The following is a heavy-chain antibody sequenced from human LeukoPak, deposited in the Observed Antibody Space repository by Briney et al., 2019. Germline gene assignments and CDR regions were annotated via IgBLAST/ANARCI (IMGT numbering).Heavy chain of an antibody. V-gene: IGHV3-30-3*01. J-gene: IGHJ4*02. D-gene: IGHD1-26*01. CDR2: ISYDGSNK. CDR3: ARDQQDLSGSYSLTFDY. CDR1: GFTFSSYA. Sequence: GRSLRLSCAASGFTFSSYAMHWGRQAPGKGLEWVAVISYDGSNKYHADSVKGRFTISRDNSENTLYLQMTSLRAEDTAVYYCARDQQDLSGSYSLTFDYWGQGTLVTVSS.